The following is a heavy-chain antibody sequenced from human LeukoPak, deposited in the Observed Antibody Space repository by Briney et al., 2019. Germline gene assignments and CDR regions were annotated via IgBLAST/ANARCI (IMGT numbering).Heavy chain of an antibody. V-gene: IGHV4-59*01. CDR1: GGSISSYY. Sequence: PSETLSLTCTVSGGSISSYYWSWIRQPPGKGLEWIGYIYYSGSTNYNPSLKSRVTISVDTFKNQFSLKLSSVTAADTAVYYCARGGDYYDIDYWGQGTLVTVSS. D-gene: IGHD3-22*01. J-gene: IGHJ4*02. CDR2: IYYSGST. CDR3: ARGGDYYDIDY.